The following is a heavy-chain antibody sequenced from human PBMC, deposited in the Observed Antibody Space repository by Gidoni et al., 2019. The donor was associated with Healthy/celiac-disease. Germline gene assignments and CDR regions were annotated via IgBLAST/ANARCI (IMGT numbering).Heavy chain of an antibody. J-gene: IGHJ4*02. Sequence: EVQLVESGGGLVQPGRSLSLSCAAPGFTFDDYAMHWVRQAPGKGLEWVSGISWNSGSIGYADSVKGRFTISRDNAKNSLYLQMNSLRAEDTALYYCAKGDYGDYVFDYWGQGTLVTVSS. CDR1: GFTFDDYA. V-gene: IGHV3-9*01. CDR2: ISWNSGSI. D-gene: IGHD4-17*01. CDR3: AKGDYGDYVFDY.